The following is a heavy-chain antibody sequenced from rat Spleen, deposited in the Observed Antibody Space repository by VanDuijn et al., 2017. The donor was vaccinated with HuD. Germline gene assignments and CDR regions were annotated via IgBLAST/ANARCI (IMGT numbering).Heavy chain of an antibody. V-gene: IGHV3-1*01. D-gene: IGHD1-12*01. Sequence: EVQLQESGPGLVKPSQSLSLTCSVTGYSIPSNFWGWIRKFPGDKMEWMGYISYSGSTGFNPSLKRRISITRDTSKNQFFLQFKSVTTEDTATYRCGGYRDSYGDVGIVDYWGQGVMVTVSS. CDR3: GGYRDSYGDVGIVDY. CDR2: ISYSGST. CDR1: GYSIPSNF. J-gene: IGHJ2*01.